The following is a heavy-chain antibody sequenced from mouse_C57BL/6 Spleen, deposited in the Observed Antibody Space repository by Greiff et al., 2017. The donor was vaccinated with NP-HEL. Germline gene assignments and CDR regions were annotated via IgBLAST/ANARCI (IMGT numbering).Heavy chain of an antibody. D-gene: IGHD4-1*01. CDR3: ATNWEGAWFAY. J-gene: IGHJ3*01. Sequence: EVMLVESGGGLVKPGGSLKLSCAASGFTFSDYGMHWVRQAPEKGLEWVAYISSGSSTIYYADTVKGRFTISRDNAKNTLFRQMTSLRSEDTAMYYCATNWEGAWFAYWGQGTLVTVSA. CDR1: GFTFSDYG. V-gene: IGHV5-17*01. CDR2: ISSGSSTI.